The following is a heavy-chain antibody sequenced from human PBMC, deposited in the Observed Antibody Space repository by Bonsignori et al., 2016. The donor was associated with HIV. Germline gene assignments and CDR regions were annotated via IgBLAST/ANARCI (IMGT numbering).Heavy chain of an antibody. V-gene: IGHV5-51*01. CDR1: GYSFTTYW. D-gene: IGHD3-10*01. Sequence: GESLKISCKGSGYSFTTYWIGWVRQLPGKGLEWMGIIYPGDSDTRYSPSFEGQVTISADKSISTAYLRLSSLEASDTAMYYCARRGGSADPNWYFDVWGRGTLVTVSS. CDR3: ARRGGSADPNWYFDV. J-gene: IGHJ2*01. CDR2: IYPGDSDT.